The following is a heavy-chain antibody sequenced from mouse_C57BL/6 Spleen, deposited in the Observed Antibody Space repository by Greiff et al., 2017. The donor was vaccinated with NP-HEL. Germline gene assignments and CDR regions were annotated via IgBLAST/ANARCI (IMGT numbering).Heavy chain of an antibody. V-gene: IGHV1-64*01. D-gene: IGHD2-5*01. Sequence: QVQLKQPGAELVKPGASVKLSCKASGYTFTSYWMHWVKQRPGQGLEWIGMIHPNSGSTNYNEKFKSKATLTVDKSSSTAYMQLSSLTSEDSAVYYCARGYSNYVGYYFDYWGQGTTLTVSS. CDR3: ARGYSNYVGYYFDY. CDR2: IHPNSGST. CDR1: GYTFTSYW. J-gene: IGHJ2*01.